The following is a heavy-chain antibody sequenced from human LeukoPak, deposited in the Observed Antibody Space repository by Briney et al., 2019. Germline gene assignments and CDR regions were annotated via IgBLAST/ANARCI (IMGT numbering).Heavy chain of an antibody. CDR2: INPSGGST. J-gene: IGHJ3*02. D-gene: IGHD3-9*01. Sequence: ASVKVSCKASGYTFTSYYMHWVRQAPGQGLEWMGIINPSGGSTSYAQKFQGRVTMTRDTSTSTVYMELSSLRSEDTAVYYCAREIGDDILTGYPLDAFDIWGQGTMVTVSS. CDR3: AREIGDDILTGYPLDAFDI. CDR1: GYTFTSYY. V-gene: IGHV1-46*01.